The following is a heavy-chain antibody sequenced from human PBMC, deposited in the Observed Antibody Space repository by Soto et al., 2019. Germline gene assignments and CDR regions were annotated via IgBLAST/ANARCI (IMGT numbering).Heavy chain of an antibody. Sequence: ASVKVSCKASGYTFTSYGIIWVRQAPGQGLEWMGWINPYNANTKYAQKVQGRVTMTTDTSTSTAYMELTSLRSDDTAVYYCARVGATRYFDYWGQGTLVTVSS. V-gene: IGHV1-18*01. D-gene: IGHD1-26*01. CDR1: GYTFTSYG. CDR2: INPYNANT. CDR3: ARVGATRYFDY. J-gene: IGHJ4*02.